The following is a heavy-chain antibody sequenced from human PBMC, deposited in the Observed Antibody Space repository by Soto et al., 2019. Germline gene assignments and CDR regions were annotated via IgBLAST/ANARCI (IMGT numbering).Heavy chain of an antibody. CDR3: AKVLAGGSHWVYYHYGMDV. D-gene: IGHD1-26*01. CDR1: GFTVSNYV. CDR2: ISGSGGST. J-gene: IGHJ6*02. V-gene: IGHV3-23*01. Sequence: GGSLRLSCAASGFTVSNYVMTWVRQAPGKGLEWVSAISGSGGSTHYADSVKGRFTISRDNSKNTVYLHMNSLRAEDTAVYYCAKVLAGGSHWVYYHYGMDVWGQGTTVTVSS.